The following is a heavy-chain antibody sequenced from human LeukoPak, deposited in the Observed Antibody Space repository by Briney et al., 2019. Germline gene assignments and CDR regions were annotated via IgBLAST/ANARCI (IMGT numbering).Heavy chain of an antibody. CDR3: ARDGDDCIDY. CDR1: GGSISSSSYY. D-gene: IGHD2-21*01. J-gene: IGHJ4*02. V-gene: IGHV4-39*07. CDR2: IYYSGST. Sequence: SETLSLTCTVSGGSISSSSYYWGWIRQPPGKGLEWIGSIYYSGSTYYNPSLKSRVTISVDTSKNQFSLKLSSVTAADTAVYYCARDGDDCIDYWGPGTLVTVSS.